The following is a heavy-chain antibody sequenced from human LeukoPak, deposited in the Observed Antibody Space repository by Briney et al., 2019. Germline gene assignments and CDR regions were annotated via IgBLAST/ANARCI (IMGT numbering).Heavy chain of an antibody. J-gene: IGHJ4*02. Sequence: GASVTVSCKASGYTLTSYGISWVRQAPGQGLEWMGWISAYNGNTNYAQKLQGRVTMTTDTSTSTAYMELRSLRSDDTAVYYCARENLRFLEWSMSYWGQGTLVTVSS. V-gene: IGHV1-18*01. D-gene: IGHD3-3*01. CDR1: GYTLTSYG. CDR3: ARENLRFLEWSMSY. CDR2: ISAYNGNT.